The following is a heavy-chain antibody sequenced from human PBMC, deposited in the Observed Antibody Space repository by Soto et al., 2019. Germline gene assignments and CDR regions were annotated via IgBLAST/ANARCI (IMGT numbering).Heavy chain of an antibody. CDR2: IYYSGST. CDR1: GGSISSSSYY. D-gene: IGHD2-2*02. V-gene: IGHV4-39*01. Sequence: PSETLSLTCTVPGGSISSSSYYWGWIRQPPGKGLEWIGSIYYSGSTYYNPSLKSRVTISVDTSKNQFSLKLSSVTAADTAVYYCARLRYCSSTSCYTRSCGGDCSNFDYWGQGTLVTVSS. J-gene: IGHJ4*02. CDR3: ARLRYCSSTSCYTRSCGGDCSNFDY.